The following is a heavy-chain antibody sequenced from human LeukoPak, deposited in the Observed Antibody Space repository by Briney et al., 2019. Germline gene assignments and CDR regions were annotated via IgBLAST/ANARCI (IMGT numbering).Heavy chain of an antibody. CDR1: GFTFSSYG. D-gene: IGHD3-10*01. CDR3: AKFRPGVTLDY. J-gene: IGHJ4*02. Sequence: GGTLRLSCAASGFTFSSYGMSWVRQAPGEGLEWVSAISGSGGSTYYADSVKGRFTISRDNSKNTLYLQMNSLRAEDTAVYYRAKFRPGVTLDYWGQGTLVTVSS. V-gene: IGHV3-23*01. CDR2: ISGSGGST.